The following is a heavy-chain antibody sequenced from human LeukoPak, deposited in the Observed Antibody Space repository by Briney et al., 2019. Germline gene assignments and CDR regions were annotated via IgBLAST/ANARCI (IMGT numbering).Heavy chain of an antibody. V-gene: IGHV3-21*01. CDR1: GFTFSNYG. D-gene: IGHD3-22*01. Sequence: PGGTLRLSCAASGFTFSNYGLSWVRQAPGKGLEWVSSISSSSSYIYYADSVKGRFTISRDNAKNSLYLQMNSLRAEDTAVYYCARRGPYDSSGYYLGAFDIWGQGTMVTVSS. CDR3: ARRGPYDSSGYYLGAFDI. CDR2: ISSSSSYI. J-gene: IGHJ3*02.